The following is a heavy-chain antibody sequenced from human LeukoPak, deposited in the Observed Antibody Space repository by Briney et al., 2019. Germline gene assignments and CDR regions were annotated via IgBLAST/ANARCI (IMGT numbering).Heavy chain of an antibody. CDR2: IYHSGST. CDR1: GYSITGGYF. D-gene: IGHD3-22*01. V-gene: IGHV4-38-2*02. J-gene: IGHJ4*02. CDR3: ARVPYYYDSTLFDY. Sequence: SETLSLTCTVSGYSITGGYFWGWIRQPPGKGLEWIGSIYHSGSTYFNPSLKSRVTISVDTSKNQFSLKLSSVTAADTAVYYCARVPYYYDSTLFDYWGQGTLVTVSS.